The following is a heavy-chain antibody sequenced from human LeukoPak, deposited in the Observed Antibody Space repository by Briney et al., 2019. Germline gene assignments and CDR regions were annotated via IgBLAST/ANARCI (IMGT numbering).Heavy chain of an antibody. J-gene: IGHJ4*02. Sequence: GGSLRLSCAASEFTVSSNYMSWVRQAPGQGLEWIAIIYAGGTTHYADSVKGRFTISRDNSRNTLYLQMNILRAEDAAVYYCARAPTITTIFDCWGQGTLVTVSS. CDR3: ARAPTITTIFDC. D-gene: IGHD4-11*01. CDR2: IYAGGTT. V-gene: IGHV3-66*01. CDR1: EFTVSSNY.